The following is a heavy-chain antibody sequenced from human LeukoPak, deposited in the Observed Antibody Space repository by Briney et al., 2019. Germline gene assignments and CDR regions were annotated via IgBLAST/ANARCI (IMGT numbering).Heavy chain of an antibody. J-gene: IGHJ3*02. CDR3: ARSSCSSTRCYSSDAFDI. D-gene: IGHD2-2*01. Sequence: GESLKISCKGSGYSFTSYWIGWGRQMPGKGLEWMGIIYPGDSDTRYSPAFQGQVTISPHKSITTAYLPWSSLKASDTDMYYCARSSCSSTRCYSSDAFDIWGQGTMVTVSS. CDR1: GYSFTSYW. V-gene: IGHV5-51*01. CDR2: IYPGDSDT.